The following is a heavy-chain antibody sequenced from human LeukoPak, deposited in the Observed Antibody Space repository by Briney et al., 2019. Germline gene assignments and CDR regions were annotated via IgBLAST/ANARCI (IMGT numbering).Heavy chain of an antibody. CDR3: ARSRGNSPCMFDY. V-gene: IGHV4-59*11. Sequence: SETLSLTCTVSGGSISSHYWSWIRQPPGKGLEWIGYIYYSGSTNYNPSLKSRVTISVDTSKNQFSLKLSSVTAADTAVYYCARSRGNSPCMFDYWGQGTLVTVSS. D-gene: IGHD4-23*01. CDR1: GGSISSHY. J-gene: IGHJ4*02. CDR2: IYYSGST.